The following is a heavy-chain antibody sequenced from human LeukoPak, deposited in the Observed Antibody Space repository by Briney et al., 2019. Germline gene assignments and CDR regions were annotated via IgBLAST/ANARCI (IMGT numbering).Heavy chain of an antibody. CDR1: GGSITQTNY. CDR2: VNLQGST. J-gene: IGHJ4*02. Sequence: TSGTLSLTCGVSGGSITQTNYWTWVRPPPGKGLEWIGEVNLQGSTNYNPSLMGRVAISVHTSENHVSLQLTSVTAADTAVYYCAREGGPYRPLDYSGQGTLVTVSS. V-gene: IGHV4-4*02. CDR3: AREGGPYRPLDY.